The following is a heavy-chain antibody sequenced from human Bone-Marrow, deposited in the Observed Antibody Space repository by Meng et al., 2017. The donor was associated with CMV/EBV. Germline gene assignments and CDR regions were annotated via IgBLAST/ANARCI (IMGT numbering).Heavy chain of an antibody. J-gene: IGHJ4*02. CDR2: IGTAGDT. CDR1: GFTFSSYD. D-gene: IGHD1-26*01. Sequence: GESLKISCAASGFTFSSYDMHWVRQATGKGLEWVSAIGTAGDTYYPGSVKGRFTISRDNSKNTLYLQMNSLRAEDTAVYYCARGRWELLPPPETLDYWGQGTLVTVSS. CDR3: ARGRWELLPPPETLDY. V-gene: IGHV3-13*01.